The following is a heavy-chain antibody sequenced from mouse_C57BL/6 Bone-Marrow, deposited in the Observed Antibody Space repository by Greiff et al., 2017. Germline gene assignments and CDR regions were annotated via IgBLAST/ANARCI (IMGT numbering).Heavy chain of an antibody. CDR3: DGWGLRCAMDY. D-gene: IGHD2-4*01. CDR2: ILPGSGSA. J-gene: IGHJ4*01. Sequence: VQLQQSGAELMKPGASVKLSCKATGYTFTGYWIEWVKQRPGHGLEWIGEILPGSGSANYNEKFKGKATFTADTSSNTAYMQLSSLTTEDSAIDDCDGWGLRCAMDYWGRGTSVTVSA. V-gene: IGHV1-9*01. CDR1: GYTFTGYW.